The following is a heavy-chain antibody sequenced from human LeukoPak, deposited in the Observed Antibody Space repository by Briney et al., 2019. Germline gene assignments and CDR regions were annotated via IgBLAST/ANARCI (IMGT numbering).Heavy chain of an antibody. CDR2: ISHDGSNT. D-gene: IGHD4-17*01. CDR1: GFTFSTYG. Sequence: GGSLRLSCAASGFTFSTYGMHWVRQAPGKGPEWVAVISHDGSNTYYANSVKGRFTTSRDNSKNTLYLQMNSLRAEDTAVYYCAKAVGSYGDYLDYWGQGTLVTVSS. CDR3: AKAVGSYGDYLDY. J-gene: IGHJ4*02. V-gene: IGHV3-30*18.